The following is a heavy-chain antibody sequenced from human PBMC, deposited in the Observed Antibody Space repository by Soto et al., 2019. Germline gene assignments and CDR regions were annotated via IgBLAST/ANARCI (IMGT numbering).Heavy chain of an antibody. CDR1: GDTFKNCV. CDR2: IIPLFGTT. Sequence: QVQVVQSGVEVRRPGSSVKVSCKASGDTFKNCVISWVRQAPGQGLDWMGGIIPLFGTTDFAQGFQGRLTITTDEATTTAYMELSRLRSYDTASYYCAAELGFGKLSVVWGQGTTVIVSS. V-gene: IGHV1-69*01. D-gene: IGHD3-10*01. J-gene: IGHJ6*02. CDR3: AAELGFGKLSVV.